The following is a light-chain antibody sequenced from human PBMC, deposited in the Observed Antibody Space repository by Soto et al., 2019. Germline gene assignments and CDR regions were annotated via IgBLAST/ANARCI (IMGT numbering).Light chain of an antibody. CDR3: QQYNVVPPT. CDR2: DAS. CDR1: QDISIY. V-gene: IGKV1-33*01. J-gene: IGKJ2*01. Sequence: DIQMTQSPSSLSAFLGDRVTITCRASQDISIYLNWFQRKPGKAPKLLIYDASNLENGVPSRFTGSGSGTDFTLTINSLQPDEIATYYCQQYNVVPPTFGQGTRLEI.